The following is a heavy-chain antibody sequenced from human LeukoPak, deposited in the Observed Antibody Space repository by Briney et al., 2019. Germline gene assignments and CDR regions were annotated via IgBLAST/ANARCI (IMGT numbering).Heavy chain of an antibody. J-gene: IGHJ5*02. CDR2: INHSGST. CDR1: GGSFSGYY. V-gene: IGHV4-34*01. D-gene: IGHD2-2*01. Sequence: SETLSLTCAVYGGSFSGYYWSWIRQPPGKGLEWIGEINHSGSTNYSPSLKSRLTISVDASNNQFSLRLSSVTAADTAVYYCARRDYCTSTSCYESYNWFDPWGQGTLVTVSS. CDR3: ARRDYCTSTSCYESYNWFDP.